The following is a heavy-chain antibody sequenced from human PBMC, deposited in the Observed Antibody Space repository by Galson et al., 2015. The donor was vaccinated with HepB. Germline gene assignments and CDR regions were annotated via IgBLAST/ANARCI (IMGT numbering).Heavy chain of an antibody. CDR1: GFTFSSYA. Sequence: SLRLSCAASGFTFSSYAMSWVRQAPGKGLEWVSAISGSGGSTYYADSVKGRFTVSRDNSKNTLYLQMNSLRAEDTAVYYCAKARRYDRSGYAAFDIWGQGTTVTVSS. CDR2: ISGSGGST. V-gene: IGHV3-23*01. J-gene: IGHJ3*02. D-gene: IGHD3-22*01. CDR3: AKARRYDRSGYAAFDI.